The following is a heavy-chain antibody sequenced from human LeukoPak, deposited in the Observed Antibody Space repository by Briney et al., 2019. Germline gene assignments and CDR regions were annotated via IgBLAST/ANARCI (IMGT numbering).Heavy chain of an antibody. CDR2: ISAYNGNT. Sequence: ASVKVSCKASGYTFTSYGISWLRQAPGQGLEWMGWISAYNGNTNYAQKLQGRVTMTTDTSTSTAYMELRSLRSDDTAVYYCAREVYSGSYYWDAFDIWGQGTMVTVSS. D-gene: IGHD1-26*01. CDR3: AREVYSGSYYWDAFDI. CDR1: GYTFTSYG. J-gene: IGHJ3*02. V-gene: IGHV1-18*01.